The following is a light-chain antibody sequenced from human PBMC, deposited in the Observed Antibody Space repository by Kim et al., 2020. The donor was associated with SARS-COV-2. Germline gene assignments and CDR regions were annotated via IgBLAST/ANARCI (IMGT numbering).Light chain of an antibody. V-gene: IGLV3-9*01. CDR1: NIGTKK. J-gene: IGLJ2*01. CDR3: QVWDSSTGV. Sequence: VALGQTTRFTCGGNNIGTKKGQCCQQKPGQAPVLVIYRDDNRPPGIPERFSGSNSGDTATLTISRARAGDEADYYCQVWDSSTGVFGGGAQLTVL. CDR2: RDD.